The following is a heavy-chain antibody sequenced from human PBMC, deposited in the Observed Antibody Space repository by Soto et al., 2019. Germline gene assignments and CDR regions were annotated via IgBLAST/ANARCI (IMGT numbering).Heavy chain of an antibody. Sequence: QVQLQESGPGLVKPSQTLSLICTVSGGSINSGGYYWNWIRQHPGKGLEWIGYIFYSGSTYYNPFLRSRVTISADTSENQFSLNLSSVTAADTAVYFCVRGYRKSGYSSSWVFDYWGQGTLVNVSS. CDR3: VRGYRKSGYSSSWVFDY. D-gene: IGHD6-13*01. V-gene: IGHV4-31*03. J-gene: IGHJ4*02. CDR1: GGSINSGGYY. CDR2: IFYSGST.